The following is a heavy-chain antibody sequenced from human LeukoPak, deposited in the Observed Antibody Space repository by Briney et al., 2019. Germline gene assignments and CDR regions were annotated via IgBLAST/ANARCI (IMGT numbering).Heavy chain of an antibody. J-gene: IGHJ6*03. CDR1: GYTFTGYY. D-gene: IGHD5-12*01. V-gene: IGHV1-2*02. Sequence: ASVKVSCKASGYTFTGYYMHWVRQAPGKGLEWMGWINPNSGGTNYAQKFQGRVTMTRDTSISTAYMELSRLRSDDTAVYYCARVKVATTQGAGSYYMDVWGKGTTVTVSS. CDR2: INPNSGGT. CDR3: ARVKVATTQGAGSYYMDV.